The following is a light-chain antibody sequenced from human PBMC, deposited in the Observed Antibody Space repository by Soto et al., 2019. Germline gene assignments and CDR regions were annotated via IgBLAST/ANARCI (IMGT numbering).Light chain of an antibody. J-gene: IGKJ2*01. Sequence: EIVLTQSPATLSLSPGERGTLSCRASQSVTSNYLAWYQQKPGQAPRLLIYGASRRATGIPDRFSGSGSGTDFTLTISRLEPEDFAVYYCQQVAYSPRTFGQGTKLEIK. CDR3: QQVAYSPRT. CDR1: QSVTSNY. CDR2: GAS. V-gene: IGKV3-20*01.